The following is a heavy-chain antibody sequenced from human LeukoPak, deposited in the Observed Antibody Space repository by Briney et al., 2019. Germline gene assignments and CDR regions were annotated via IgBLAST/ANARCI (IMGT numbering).Heavy chain of an antibody. CDR2: IWYDGSNK. Sequence: GGSLRLSCAASGFTFSSYGMYWVRQAPGKGLEWVAVIWYDGSNKYYADSVKGRFTISRDNSKNTLYLQMNSLRAEDTAVYYCAKDGSHMITFGGVIVPYFDYWGQGTLVTVSS. D-gene: IGHD3-16*02. CDR3: AKDGSHMITFGGVIVPYFDY. J-gene: IGHJ4*02. CDR1: GFTFSSYG. V-gene: IGHV3-33*06.